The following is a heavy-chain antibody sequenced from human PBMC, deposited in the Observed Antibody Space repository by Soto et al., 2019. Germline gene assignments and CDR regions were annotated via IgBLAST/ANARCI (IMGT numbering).Heavy chain of an antibody. Sequence: QITLKESGPTLVKPTQTLTLTCTFSGFSLSTSGVGVGWIRQPPGKALEWLALIYWDDDKRYSPSLKSRLTIXKXTXXNQVVLTMTNMDPVDTATYYCAHRAARYFDWYPDVWGQGTTVTVSS. CDR1: GFSLSTSGVG. D-gene: IGHD3-9*01. CDR2: IYWDDDK. CDR3: AHRAARYFDWYPDV. J-gene: IGHJ6*02. V-gene: IGHV2-5*02.